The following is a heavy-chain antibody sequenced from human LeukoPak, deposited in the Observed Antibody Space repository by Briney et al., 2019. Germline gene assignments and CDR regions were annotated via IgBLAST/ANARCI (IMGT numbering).Heavy chain of an antibody. Sequence: GGSLRLSCAASGFTFSSYAMSWVRQAPGKGLEWVSAISGSGGSTYYADSVKGRFTISRDNSKNTLYLQMNSLRAEDTAVCYCAKYIAVAGRSWYYFDYWGQGTLVTVSS. J-gene: IGHJ4*02. CDR3: AKYIAVAGRSWYYFDY. D-gene: IGHD6-19*01. CDR1: GFTFSSYA. CDR2: ISGSGGST. V-gene: IGHV3-23*01.